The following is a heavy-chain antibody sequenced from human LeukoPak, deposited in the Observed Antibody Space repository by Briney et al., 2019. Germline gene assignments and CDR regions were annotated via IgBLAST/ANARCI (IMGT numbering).Heavy chain of an antibody. Sequence: SVKVSCKASGGTFSSYAISWVRQAPGQGLEWMGRIIPILGIANYAQKFQGRVTITADKSTSTAYMELSSLRSEDTAVYYCARDYLNCGGGSCYWGYFDYWGQGTLVTVSS. D-gene: IGHD2-15*01. V-gene: IGHV1-69*04. CDR3: ARDYLNCGGGSCYWGYFDY. CDR2: IIPILGIA. J-gene: IGHJ4*02. CDR1: GGTFSSYA.